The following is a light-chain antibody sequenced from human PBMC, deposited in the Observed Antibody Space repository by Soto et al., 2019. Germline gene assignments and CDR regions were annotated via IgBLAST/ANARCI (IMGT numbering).Light chain of an antibody. CDR2: GAS. Sequence: EIVLTQSPGTLSLSPGERATLSCRASQSVSSSYLAWYQQKPGQAPRLLIYGASSRATGIPDRFSGSGSGTDFTLTISRLDTEDFAVYYCQQYGSSQYTFGQGTKLEIK. CDR3: QQYGSSQYT. J-gene: IGKJ2*01. CDR1: QSVSSSY. V-gene: IGKV3-20*01.